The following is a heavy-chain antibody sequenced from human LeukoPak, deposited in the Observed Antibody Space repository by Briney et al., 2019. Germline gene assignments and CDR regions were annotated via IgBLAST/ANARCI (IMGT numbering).Heavy chain of an antibody. CDR2: ISDTGHTI. CDR3: SRARWVVREIGHD. CDR1: GFIFTTSG. Sequence: GGSLRLSCAASGFIFTTSGMNWVRQAPGKGLEWLAYISDTGHTIYYADSVKGRFTVSRDNAKNLLFLQMRRLRDDDTAVYYCSRARWVVREIGHDWGQVTMVIVSS. D-gene: IGHD3-10*02. J-gene: IGHJ1*01. V-gene: IGHV3-48*02.